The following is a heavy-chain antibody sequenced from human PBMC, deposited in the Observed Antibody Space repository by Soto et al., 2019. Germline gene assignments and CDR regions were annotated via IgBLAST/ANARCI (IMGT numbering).Heavy chain of an antibody. V-gene: IGHV3-23*01. CDR2: ISESGYT. Sequence: GSLRLSCAASGFTFSSYSMSWVRQAPGKGLEWVSSISESGYTYYPDSVKGRFTISRDNSKTTLYLQMNGLRAEDTAVYYCAKGSTGINWFNPWGQGTLVTVSS. CDR1: GFTFSSYS. D-gene: IGHD1-1*01. CDR3: AKGSTGINWFNP. J-gene: IGHJ5*02.